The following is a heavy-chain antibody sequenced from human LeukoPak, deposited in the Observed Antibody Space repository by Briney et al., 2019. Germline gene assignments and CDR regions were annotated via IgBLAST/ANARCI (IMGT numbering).Heavy chain of an antibody. CDR1: GGSISSYY. J-gene: IGHJ6*03. V-gene: IGHV4-4*07. CDR2: IYTSGST. CDR3: ARAGIAAAGIRSYYYYYMDV. Sequence: SETLSLTCTVSGGSISSYYWSWIRQPAGKGLEWIGRIYTSGSTNYNPSLKSRVTMSVDTSKNQFSLKLSSVTAADTAVYYCARAGIAAAGIRSYYYYYMDVWGKGTTVTVSS. D-gene: IGHD6-13*01.